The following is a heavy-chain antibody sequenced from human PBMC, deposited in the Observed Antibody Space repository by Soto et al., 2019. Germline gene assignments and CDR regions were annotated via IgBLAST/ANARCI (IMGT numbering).Heavy chain of an antibody. Sequence: GGSLRLSCAASGFTFSSYGMHWVRQAPGKGLEWVAVISYDGSNKYYADSVKGRFTISRDNSKNTLYLQMNSLRAEDTAVYYCAKDHGLLEWYFDLWGRGTLVTVSS. CDR3: AKDHGLLEWYFDL. CDR1: GFTFSSYG. J-gene: IGHJ2*01. CDR2: ISYDGSNK. D-gene: IGHD2-15*01. V-gene: IGHV3-30*18.